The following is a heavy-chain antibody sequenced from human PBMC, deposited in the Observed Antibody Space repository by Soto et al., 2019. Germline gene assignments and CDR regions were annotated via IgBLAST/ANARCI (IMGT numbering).Heavy chain of an antibody. Sequence: GASVKVSCKASGGTFSNYGMRWVRQAPGQGLEWMGGTIPILDTATYAQNLQGRVTMTTDTSTTTAYMELRSLRSDDTAVYYCARDPSERQSDSNDYLDTYYYYGMDVWGQGTTVTVSS. V-gene: IGHV1-69*05. D-gene: IGHD3-16*01. CDR1: GGTFSNYG. CDR3: ARDPSERQSDSNDYLDTYYYYGMDV. J-gene: IGHJ6*02. CDR2: TIPILDTA.